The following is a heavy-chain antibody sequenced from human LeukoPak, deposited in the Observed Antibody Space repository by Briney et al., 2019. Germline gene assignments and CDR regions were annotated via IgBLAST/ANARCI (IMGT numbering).Heavy chain of an antibody. D-gene: IGHD7-27*01. V-gene: IGHV3-30*18. J-gene: IGHJ4*02. Sequence: GGSLRLSCAASGFTFSTYAMSWVRQAPGKGLEWVAVISYDGSNKYYADSVKGRFTISRDNSKNTLYLQMNSLRAEDTAVYYCAKQQLGMGYYFDYWGQGTLVTVSS. CDR1: GFTFSTYA. CDR2: ISYDGSNK. CDR3: AKQQLGMGYYFDY.